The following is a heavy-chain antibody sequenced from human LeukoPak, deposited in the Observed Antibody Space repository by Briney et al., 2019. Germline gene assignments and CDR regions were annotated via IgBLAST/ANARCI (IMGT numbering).Heavy chain of an antibody. V-gene: IGHV5-10-1*01. CDR3: ATVATIYYYYGMDV. CDR1: GYSFTSYW. CDR2: IDPSDSYT. J-gene: IGHJ6*02. D-gene: IGHD5-12*01. Sequence: GESLRISCKGSGYSFTSYWISWVRQMPGKGLEWMGRIDPSDSYTNYSPSFQGHVTISADKSISTAYLQWSSLRASDTAMYYCATVATIYYYYGMDVWGQGTTVTVSS.